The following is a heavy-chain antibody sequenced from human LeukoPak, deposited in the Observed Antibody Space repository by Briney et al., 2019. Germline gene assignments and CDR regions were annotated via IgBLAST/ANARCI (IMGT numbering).Heavy chain of an antibody. D-gene: IGHD3-3*01. CDR2: INPNSGGT. CDR3: ARDLSFVFEEWLVDY. Sequence: ASVKVSCKASGYTVTGYYMHWVRQAPGQGLEWMGWINPNSGGTNYAQKFQGRVTMTRDTSISTAYMELSRLRSDDTAVYYCARDLSFVFEEWLVDYWGQGTLVTVSS. J-gene: IGHJ4*02. V-gene: IGHV1-2*02. CDR1: GYTVTGYY.